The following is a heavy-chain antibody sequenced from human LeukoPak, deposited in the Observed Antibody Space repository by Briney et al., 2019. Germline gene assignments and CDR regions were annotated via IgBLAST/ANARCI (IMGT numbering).Heavy chain of an antibody. D-gene: IGHD6-13*01. V-gene: IGHV3-53*01. CDR2: IYSGGNT. Sequence: GGSLRLSCAASEFTVSSSYVSWVRQAPGKGLEWVSVIYSGGNTYYTDSVKGRFTISRDNSKNALYLQMNSLRAEDTAVYYCARESSSWSSSVSFGDYWGQGTLVTVSS. CDR3: ARESSSWSSSVSFGDY. CDR1: EFTVSSSY. J-gene: IGHJ4*02.